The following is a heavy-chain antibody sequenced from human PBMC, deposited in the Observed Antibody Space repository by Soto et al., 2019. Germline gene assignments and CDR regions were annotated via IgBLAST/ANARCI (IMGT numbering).Heavy chain of an antibody. CDR1: GGTFSSYS. CDR3: ARDRGISPRPKYFQH. J-gene: IGHJ1*01. V-gene: IGHV1-69*06. CDR2: IIPIFGTA. D-gene: IGHD2-15*01. Sequence: SVKVSCKASGGTFSSYSISWVRQAPGQGLEWMGGIIPIFGTANYAQKFQGRVTITADKSTSTAYMELSSLRSEDTAVYYCARDRGISPRPKYFQHWGQGTLVTVSS.